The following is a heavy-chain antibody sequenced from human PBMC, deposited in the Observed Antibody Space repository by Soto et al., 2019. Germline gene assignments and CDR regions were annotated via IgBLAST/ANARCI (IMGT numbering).Heavy chain of an antibody. Sequence: SETLSLTCTVSGASVSTGAYYWGWVRQRPGRGLEWIGYVYESGYTYYNMSLKSRLTISLDRSNNQFSLGLTSVTAADTAVYYCVRALRHTAMVSPLFDPWGPGTLVTVYS. V-gene: IGHV4-31*03. CDR1: GASVSTGAYY. D-gene: IGHD5-18*01. J-gene: IGHJ5*02. CDR3: VRALRHTAMVSPLFDP. CDR2: VYESGYT.